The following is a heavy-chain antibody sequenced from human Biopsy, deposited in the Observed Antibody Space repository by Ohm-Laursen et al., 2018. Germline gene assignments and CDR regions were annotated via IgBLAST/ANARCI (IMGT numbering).Heavy chain of an antibody. CDR1: GFILNNYG. J-gene: IGHJ3*01. D-gene: IGHD4-17*01. Sequence: SLRLSCTASGFILNNYGLSWVRQAPGKGLERVSAIRGSGLTTFYTDSVKGRFTISRDNSKNTLSLQMNSLGAEDTAIYYCTCRYGDSPLWGQGTMVTVSS. V-gene: IGHV3-23*01. CDR2: IRGSGLTT. CDR3: TCRYGDSPL.